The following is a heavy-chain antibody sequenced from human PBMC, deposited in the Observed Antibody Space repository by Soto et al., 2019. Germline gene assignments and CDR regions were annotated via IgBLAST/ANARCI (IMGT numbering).Heavy chain of an antibody. V-gene: IGHV3-66*01. D-gene: IGHD3-10*01. CDR2: IYSGGST. Sequence: EVQLVESGGGLVQPGGSLRLSCAASGFTVSSNYMSWVRQAPGKGLEWVSVIYSGGSTYYADSVKGRFTISRDNSKNTLYLQMNSLRAEDTAVYYCARDAYYYYGSGSYDYWGQGTLVTVSS. J-gene: IGHJ4*02. CDR1: GFTVSSNY. CDR3: ARDAYYYYGSGSYDY.